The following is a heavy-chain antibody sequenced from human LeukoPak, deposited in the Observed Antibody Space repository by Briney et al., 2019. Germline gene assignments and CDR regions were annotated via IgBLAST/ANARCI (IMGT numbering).Heavy chain of an antibody. Sequence: SGPEVTKPGTSVTVSCKASGFTFTSSAMQWVRQARGQRLEWIGWIVVGSGNTNYAQKFQERVTITRDMSTSTAYMELSSLRYEDTAVYYCAAESTVTTDAFDIWGQGTMVTVSS. V-gene: IGHV1-58*02. CDR2: IVVGSGNT. J-gene: IGHJ3*02. CDR3: AAESTVTTDAFDI. CDR1: GFTFTSSA. D-gene: IGHD4-11*01.